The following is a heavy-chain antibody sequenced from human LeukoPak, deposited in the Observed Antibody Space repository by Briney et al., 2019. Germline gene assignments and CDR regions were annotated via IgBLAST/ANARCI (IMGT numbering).Heavy chain of an antibody. V-gene: IGHV4-34*01. J-gene: IGHJ4*02. CDR1: GGSFSGYY. D-gene: IGHD7-27*01. CDR3: ARDQSGKNGGFDY. Sequence: SETLSLTCAVYGGSFSGYYWSWIRQPPGKGLEWIGEINHSGSTNYNPSLKSRVTISVDTSKNQFSLKLSSVTAADTAVYYCARDQSGKNGGFDYWGQGTLVTVSS. CDR2: INHSGST.